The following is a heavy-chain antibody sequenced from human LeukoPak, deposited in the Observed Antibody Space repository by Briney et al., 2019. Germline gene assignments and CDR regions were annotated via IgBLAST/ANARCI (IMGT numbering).Heavy chain of an antibody. D-gene: IGHD2-8*01. CDR1: GFTFERYV. Sequence: GGSLRLSCVTSGFTFERYVMHWMRLAPGKGLECVSSIHPNNGGVGYAASVKGRFAISRDNASNSLYPEMTSLRPEDTAVYYCVKDAPNGSVDFWGRGTLVTVSS. CDR2: IHPNNGGV. J-gene: IGHJ4*02. CDR3: VKDAPNGSVDF. V-gene: IGHV3-9*01.